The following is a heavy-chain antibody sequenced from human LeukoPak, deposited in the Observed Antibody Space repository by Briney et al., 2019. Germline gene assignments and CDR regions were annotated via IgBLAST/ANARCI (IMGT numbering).Heavy chain of an antibody. J-gene: IGHJ4*02. CDR2: IFHSGST. Sequence: PSDPPPLKCKVTGGSIRSYYWGWIGQPPGKKIKWIGYIFHSGSTNYNPSLKSRVTISVDTSKNQFSLRLTSVTAADTAVYYCVRTNPWDLTYYFDYWGQGTLVTVSS. CDR1: GGSIRSYY. CDR3: VRTNPWDLTYYFDY. V-gene: IGHV4-59*01. D-gene: IGHD1-14*01.